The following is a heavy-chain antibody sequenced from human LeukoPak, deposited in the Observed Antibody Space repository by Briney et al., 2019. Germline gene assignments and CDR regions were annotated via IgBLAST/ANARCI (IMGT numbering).Heavy chain of an antibody. D-gene: IGHD6-13*01. J-gene: IGHJ4*02. CDR1: GFTVSSNY. V-gene: IGHV3-53*01. Sequence: GGSLRLSCAASGFTVSSNYMSWVRQAPGKGLEWVSVIYSGGSTYYADSVKGRFTISRDNSKNTLYLQMNSLRAEDTAVYYCARAGSSSLPTPDYWGQGTLVTVSS. CDR3: ARAGSSSLPTPDY. CDR2: IYSGGST.